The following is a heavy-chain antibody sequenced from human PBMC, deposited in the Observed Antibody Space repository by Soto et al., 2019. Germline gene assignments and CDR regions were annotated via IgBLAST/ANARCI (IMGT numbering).Heavy chain of an antibody. J-gene: IGHJ4*02. CDR1: GGSINTDY. Sequence: SETLSLTCTVSGGSINTDYWSWLRQAPEQGLEWIAFVHSSGSTNYSPSLKSRATISLDTSKNQLSLNLRSATTADTATYYCARGGASSKYFDSWGQGTLVTVSS. CDR2: VHSSGST. D-gene: IGHD2-2*01. V-gene: IGHV4-59*01. CDR3: ARGGASSKYFDS.